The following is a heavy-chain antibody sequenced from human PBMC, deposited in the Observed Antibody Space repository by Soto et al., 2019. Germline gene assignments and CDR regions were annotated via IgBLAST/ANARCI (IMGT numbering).Heavy chain of an antibody. CDR3: ARTDTAMVYYFDY. Sequence: PSETLSLTCTVSGGSISSYYWSWIRQPPGKGLEWIGEINHSGSTNYNPSLKSRVTISVDTSRNQFSLKLSSVTAADTAVYYCARTDTAMVYYFDYWGQGTLVTVSS. CDR2: INHSGST. V-gene: IGHV4-34*01. D-gene: IGHD5-18*01. CDR1: GGSISSYY. J-gene: IGHJ4*02.